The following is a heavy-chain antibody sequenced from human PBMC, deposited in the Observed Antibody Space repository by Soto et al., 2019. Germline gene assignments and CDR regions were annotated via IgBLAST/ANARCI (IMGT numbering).Heavy chain of an antibody. CDR2: IYHSGST. CDR1: SGSISSSNW. V-gene: IGHV4-4*02. Sequence: QVQLQESGPGLVKPSGTLSLTCAVSSGSISSSNWWSWVRQPPVKGLEWIGEIYHSGSTNYNPSLKSRVTISVDKSKNQFYLKLSAVPAADTAVYYCARVIGHPYYMAVWGKGTTVTVSS. J-gene: IGHJ6*03. CDR3: ARVIGHPYYMAV.